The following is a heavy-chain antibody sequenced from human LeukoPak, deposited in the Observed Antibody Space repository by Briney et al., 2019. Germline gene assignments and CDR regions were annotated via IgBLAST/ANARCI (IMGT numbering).Heavy chain of an antibody. CDR2: IYSGGTT. V-gene: IGHV3-66*01. CDR3: ARDQYSYAHAAH. Sequence: GGSLRLSCAASGFTLCSNYMSWVRQAPGKGLEWVSVIYSGGTTYYADSVKGRFTISRDNSKNTLHLQMNSLRAEDTAVYYCARDQYSYAHAAHWGQGTLVTVSS. J-gene: IGHJ4*02. CDR1: GFTLCSNY. D-gene: IGHD5-18*01.